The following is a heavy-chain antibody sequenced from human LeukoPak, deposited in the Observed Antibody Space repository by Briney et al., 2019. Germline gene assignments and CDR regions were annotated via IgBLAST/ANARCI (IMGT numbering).Heavy chain of an antibody. CDR2: FYPVDSDT. CDR3: ARSRGDSGYDPTYGDYGWFDP. Sequence: GESLKIPCKGSGYTFTSLWIAWVRQMPGKGREWMGVFYPVDSDTTNSPSFQGQVTISAEKSISTAYLQWSSLKASDTVMYYCARSRGDSGYDPTYGDYGWFDPWGQGTLVTVSS. J-gene: IGHJ5*02. V-gene: IGHV5-51*01. D-gene: IGHD5-12*01. CDR1: GYTFTSLW.